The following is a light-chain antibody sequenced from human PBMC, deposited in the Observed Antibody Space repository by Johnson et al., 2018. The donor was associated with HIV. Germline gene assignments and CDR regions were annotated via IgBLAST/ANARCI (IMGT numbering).Light chain of an antibody. CDR3: GTWDTSLSAYV. CDR2: ENN. J-gene: IGLJ1*01. Sequence: QSVLTQPPSVSAAPGQKVTISCSGSTSNIGNNYVSWYQQLPGTAPKLVMHENNKRPSGIPDRFSGSKSGTSATLGITGLQTGDEADYYCGTWDTSLSAYVFGTGTPVSVL. CDR1: TSNIGNNY. V-gene: IGLV1-51*02.